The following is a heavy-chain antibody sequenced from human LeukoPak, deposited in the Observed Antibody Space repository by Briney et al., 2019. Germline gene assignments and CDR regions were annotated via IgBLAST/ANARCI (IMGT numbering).Heavy chain of an antibody. V-gene: IGHV1-2*04. Sequence: ASVKVSCKASGYTFTGYYMHWVRQAPGQGLEWMGWINPNSGGTNYAQKFQGWVTMTRDTSISTAYMELSRLRSDDTAVYYCARELMITFGGVIVPRPSDAFGIWGQGTMVTVSS. CDR2: INPNSGGT. CDR3: ARELMITFGGVIVPRPSDAFGI. D-gene: IGHD3-16*02. CDR1: GYTFTGYY. J-gene: IGHJ3*02.